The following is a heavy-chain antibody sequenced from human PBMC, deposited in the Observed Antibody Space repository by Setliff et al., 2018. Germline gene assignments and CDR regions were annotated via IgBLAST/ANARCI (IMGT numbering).Heavy chain of an antibody. J-gene: IGHJ3*01. CDR1: GGAFSSYA. V-gene: IGHV1-69*11. CDR2: IIPVIDTT. Sequence: VQVSCKASGGAFSSYALSWVRQAPGQGLERMGRIIPVIDTTNYAETFQGRVTITADESTRTVYMELSSLRSEDTAIYYCARGRDGYTSNAFEFWSQGTMVTVSS. CDR3: ARGRDGYTSNAFEF. D-gene: IGHD5-12*01.